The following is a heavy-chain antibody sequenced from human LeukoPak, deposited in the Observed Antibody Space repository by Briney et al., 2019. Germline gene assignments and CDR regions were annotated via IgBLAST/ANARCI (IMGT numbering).Heavy chain of an antibody. CDR1: GFTFSWSG. CDR3: ATASGSWYRYYFDN. D-gene: IGHD6-13*01. J-gene: IGHJ4*02. V-gene: IGHV3-30*02. Sequence: PGGSLRLSCAASGFTFSWSGMHWVRQAPGKGLEWVAYIRFDGSNKYYADSVRGRFTISRDNAENSLYLQMNSLRVEDTAVYYCATASGSWYRYYFDNWGQGTLVTVSS. CDR2: IRFDGSNK.